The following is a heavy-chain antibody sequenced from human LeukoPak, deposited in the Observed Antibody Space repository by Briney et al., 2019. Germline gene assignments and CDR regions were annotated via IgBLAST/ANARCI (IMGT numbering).Heavy chain of an antibody. D-gene: IGHD3-10*01. CDR2: ITWNTYSI. CDR3: AKDSRKWSGETQYYGMDV. Sequence: PGRSLRLSCSASGFTFDDYAMHWVRQAPGKGLEWVSGITWNTYSIGYVDSVKGRFTISRDNAKNSLYLQMDGLREEDTAVYYCAKDSRKWSGETQYYGMDVWGQGTTVIVSS. J-gene: IGHJ6*02. V-gene: IGHV3-9*01. CDR1: GFTFDDYA.